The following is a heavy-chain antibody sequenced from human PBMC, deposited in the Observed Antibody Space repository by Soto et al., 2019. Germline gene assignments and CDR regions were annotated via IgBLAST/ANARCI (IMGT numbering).Heavy chain of an antibody. D-gene: IGHD6-19*01. CDR1: GGSFSGYY. CDR3: ARGRPGIAVAGTNFDY. CDR2: INHSGST. J-gene: IGHJ4*02. Sequence: QVQLQQWGAGLLKPSETLSLTCAVYGGSFSGYYWSWIRQPPGKGLEWIGEINHSGSTNYNPSLKSRVTISVDTSKNQFSLKLSSVNAADTAVYYCARGRPGIAVAGTNFDYWGQGTLVTVSS. V-gene: IGHV4-34*01.